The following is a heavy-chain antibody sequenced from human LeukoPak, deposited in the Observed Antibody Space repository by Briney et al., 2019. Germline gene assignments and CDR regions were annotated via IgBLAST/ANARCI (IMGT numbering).Heavy chain of an antibody. D-gene: IGHD1-26*01. CDR1: GYSISSGYY. CDR3: ARGGEWELSIDY. Sequence: PSETLSLTCTVSGYSISSGYYWGWIRQPPGKGLEWIGSIYHSGSTYYNPSLKSRVTISVDTSKNQFSLKLSSVTAADTAVYYCARGGEWELSIDYWGQGTLVTVSS. J-gene: IGHJ4*02. CDR2: IYHSGST. V-gene: IGHV4-38-2*02.